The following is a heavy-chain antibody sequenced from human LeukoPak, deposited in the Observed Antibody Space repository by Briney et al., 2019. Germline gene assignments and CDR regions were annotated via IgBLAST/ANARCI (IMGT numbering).Heavy chain of an antibody. CDR2: INAGNGNT. Sequence: ASVKVSCKASGYTFTRYAMHWVRQAPGQRLEWMGWINAGNGNTKYSQKFQGRVTITRDTYASTAYMELSSLRSEDTAVYYCARVMLMDCSSTSCYTPYYYYGMDVWGQGTTVTVSS. J-gene: IGHJ6*02. CDR1: GYTFTRYA. V-gene: IGHV1-3*01. D-gene: IGHD2-2*02. CDR3: ARVMLMDCSSTSCYTPYYYYGMDV.